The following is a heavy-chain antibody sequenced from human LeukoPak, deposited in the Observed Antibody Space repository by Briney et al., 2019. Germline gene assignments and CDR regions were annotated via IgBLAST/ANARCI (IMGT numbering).Heavy chain of an antibody. CDR1: GGSFSGYF. J-gene: IGHJ4*02. CDR2: IYYSGST. Sequence: SETLSLTCAVFGGSFSGYFWSWIRQPPGKGLEWIGYIYYSGSTNYNPSLKSRVTISVDTSKNQFTLKLSSVTAADTAVYYCAREAASGEYFDYWGQGTLVTVSS. V-gene: IGHV4-59*01. CDR3: AREAASGEYFDY. D-gene: IGHD1-26*01.